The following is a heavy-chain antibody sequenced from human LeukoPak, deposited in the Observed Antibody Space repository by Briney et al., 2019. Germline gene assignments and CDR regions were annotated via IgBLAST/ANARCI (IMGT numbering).Heavy chain of an antibody. D-gene: IGHD1-26*01. J-gene: IGHJ4*02. CDR1: GGSFSGYY. CDR2: IYNGVNT. CDR3: ARSPWGRFDY. V-gene: IGHV4-34*01. Sequence: SETLSLTCAVYGGSFSGYYWGWIRQPPGKGLEWIGSIYNGVNTYSNPSLKSRLTISVDTSKNQFSLNLTSVTAADTAVYYCARSPWGRFDYWGQGILVTVSS.